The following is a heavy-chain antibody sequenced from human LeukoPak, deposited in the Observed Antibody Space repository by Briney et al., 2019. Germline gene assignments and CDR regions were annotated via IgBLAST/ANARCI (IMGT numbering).Heavy chain of an antibody. CDR2: IYYSGST. Sequence: SETLSLTCTVSGGSVSSGSYYWSWIRQPPGKGLEWIGYIYYSGSTNYNPSLRSRVTISVDTSKNQFSLKLSSVTAADTAVYYCARVPGGGTAANWGQGTMVTVSS. D-gene: IGHD1-7*01. V-gene: IGHV4-61*01. J-gene: IGHJ3*01. CDR3: ARVPGGGTAAN. CDR1: GGSVSSGSYY.